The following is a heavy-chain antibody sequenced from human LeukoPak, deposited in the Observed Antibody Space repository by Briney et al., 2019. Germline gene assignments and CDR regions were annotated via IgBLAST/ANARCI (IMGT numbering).Heavy chain of an antibody. Sequence: GGSLRLSCAASGFTFNSYAMSWVRQAPGKGLEWVSAISGSGGNTYYADSVKGRFTISRDNSKNTLYLQMNSLRAEDTAVYYCAKSDDILTGYPYGMDAWGKGTTVTVSS. D-gene: IGHD3-9*01. V-gene: IGHV3-23*01. J-gene: IGHJ6*04. CDR1: GFTFNSYA. CDR2: ISGSGGNT. CDR3: AKSDDILTGYPYGMDA.